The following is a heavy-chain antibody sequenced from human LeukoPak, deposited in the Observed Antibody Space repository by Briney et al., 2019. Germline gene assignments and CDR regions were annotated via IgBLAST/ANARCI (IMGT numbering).Heavy chain of an antibody. J-gene: IGHJ5*02. CDR1: GCTFSNYY. Sequence: GGSLRLSCAASGCTFSNYYMNWVRQAPGKGLESVSSICTSSSYTYYADSVKGRFSISRDNANNSLYLQMNSLRAEDTAVYYCARGPSGTFSTSWFDPWGQGTLVTVSS. D-gene: IGHD1-26*01. CDR3: ARGPSGTFSTSWFDP. V-gene: IGHV3-21*01. CDR2: ICTSSSYT.